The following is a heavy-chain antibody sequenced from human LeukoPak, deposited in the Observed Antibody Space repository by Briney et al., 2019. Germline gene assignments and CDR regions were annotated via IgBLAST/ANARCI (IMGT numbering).Heavy chain of an antibody. J-gene: IGHJ6*03. V-gene: IGHV4-59*08. CDR3: VRQSGGTYYYYYYMDV. Sequence: SETLSLTCTVSGGSVSSYYWSWIRQPPGKGLEWIGYIYYSGSTNYNPSLKSRVTISVDTSKNQFSLRLSSVTAADTAVYYCVRQSGGTYYYYYYMDVWGKGTTVTVSS. CDR1: GGSVSSYY. D-gene: IGHD2-8*02. CDR2: IYYSGST.